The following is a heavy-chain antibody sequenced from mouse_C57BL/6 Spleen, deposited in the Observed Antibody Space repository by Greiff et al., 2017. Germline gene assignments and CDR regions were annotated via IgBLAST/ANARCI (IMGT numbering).Heavy chain of an antibody. CDR3: ARAYSYGSSYWFDY. J-gene: IGHJ3*01. Sequence: QVQLQQPGAELVRPGSSVKLSCKASGYTFTSYWMHWVKQRPIQGLEWIGNIDPSDSETHYNQKFKDKATLTVDKSSSTAYMQLSSRTPEAAAFYFCARAYSYGSSYWFDYWGQGTLVTVSS. V-gene: IGHV1-52*01. CDR2: IDPSDSET. CDR1: GYTFTSYW. D-gene: IGHD1-1*01.